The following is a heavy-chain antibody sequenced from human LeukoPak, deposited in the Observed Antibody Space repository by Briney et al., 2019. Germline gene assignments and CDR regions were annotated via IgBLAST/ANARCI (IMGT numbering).Heavy chain of an antibody. Sequence: PGGSLRLSCAASGFTFSSYWMHWVRQAPGKGLVWVSRIKSDGSDTSYADSVKGRFTISRDNAKNTLYLQMNSLRAEDTAVYYCARGGGYCSGGSCPTPDYWGQGTLVTVSS. J-gene: IGHJ4*02. D-gene: IGHD2-15*01. CDR2: IKSDGSDT. CDR1: GFTFSSYW. V-gene: IGHV3-74*01. CDR3: ARGGGYCSGGSCPTPDY.